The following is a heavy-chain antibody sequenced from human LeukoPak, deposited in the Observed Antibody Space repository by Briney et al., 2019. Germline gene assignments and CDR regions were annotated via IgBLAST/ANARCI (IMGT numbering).Heavy chain of an antibody. CDR2: ISWNSGSI. CDR1: GFTFDDYV. D-gene: IGHD6-13*01. V-gene: IGHV3-9*01. Sequence: PGGSLRLSCAASGFTFDDYVMHWVRQAPGKGLEWVSGISWNSGSIGYVDSVKGRFTISRDNAKNSLYLQMNSLRAEDTALYYCAKGPYSSSWDLFDHWGQGTLVTVSS. CDR3: AKGPYSSSWDLFDH. J-gene: IGHJ4*02.